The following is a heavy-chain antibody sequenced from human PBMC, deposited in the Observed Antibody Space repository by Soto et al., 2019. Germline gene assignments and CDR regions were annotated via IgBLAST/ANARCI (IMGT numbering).Heavy chain of an antibody. CDR1: GFTFSSYA. CDR3: ARDSATMVRGVNYYYYGMDV. Sequence: QVPLVESGGGVVQPGRSLRLSCAASGFTFSSYAMHWVRQAPGKGLEWVAVISYDGSNKYYADSVKGRFTISRDNSKNTLYLQMNSLRAEDTAVYYCARDSATMVRGVNYYYYGMDVWGQGTTVTVSS. V-gene: IGHV3-30-3*01. D-gene: IGHD3-10*01. J-gene: IGHJ6*02. CDR2: ISYDGSNK.